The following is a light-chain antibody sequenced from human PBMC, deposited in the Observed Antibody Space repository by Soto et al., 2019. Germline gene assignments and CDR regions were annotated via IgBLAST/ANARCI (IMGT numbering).Light chain of an antibody. CDR2: GTS. J-gene: IGKJ5*01. CDR3: QQYNNWPPTT. V-gene: IGKV3-20*01. CDR1: QSLTSRY. Sequence: RAIQSLTSRYLAWYRQKPGQAPRLLTYGTSSRATGIPDRFSGSGSGTDFTLTISSPEPEDFAVYYCQQYNNWPPTTFGQGTRLEI.